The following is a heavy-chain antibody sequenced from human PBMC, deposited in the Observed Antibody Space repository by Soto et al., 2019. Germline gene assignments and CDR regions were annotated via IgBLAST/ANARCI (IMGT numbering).Heavy chain of an antibody. CDR2: ISRDGGTK. J-gene: IGHJ4*02. V-gene: IGHV3-30*03. CDR1: GFTVSTYG. D-gene: IGHD2-8*02. CDR3: TGGVASGY. Sequence: QVQLVESGGGVVQPGRSLRLSCAVSGFTVSTYGMHRFRQAPGKGLEWVAVISRDGGTKYYADSVKGRFTIYRDNSRNRLFLEMNSLRGDDMAVYYCTGGVASGYWGQGTMVTVSS.